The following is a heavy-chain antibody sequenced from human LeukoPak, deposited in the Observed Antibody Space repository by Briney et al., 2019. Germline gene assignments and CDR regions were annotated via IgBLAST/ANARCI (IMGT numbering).Heavy chain of an antibody. Sequence: GGSLRLSCAASGFTFSSYSMNWVRQAPGKGLEWVSFISSSSSFIYYADSVKGRFTISRDNAKNSLYLQMNSLRAEDTAVYYCARDLREELRAYYYYMDVWGKGTTVTVSS. CDR3: ARDLREELRAYYYYMDV. CDR2: ISSSSSFI. CDR1: GFTFSSYS. D-gene: IGHD1-7*01. V-gene: IGHV3-21*01. J-gene: IGHJ6*03.